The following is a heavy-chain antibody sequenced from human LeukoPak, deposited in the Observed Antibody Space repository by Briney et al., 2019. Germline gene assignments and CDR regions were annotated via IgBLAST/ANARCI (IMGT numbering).Heavy chain of an antibody. J-gene: IGHJ4*02. CDR2: IYYSGNT. Sequence: PSETLSLTCTVSGGSISSSSYYWGWIRQPPGKGLECIGSIYYSGNTYYNPSLKSRVTISVDTSKNQFSLKLSSVTAADTAVYYCASGYSYDLFDYWGQGTLVTVSS. D-gene: IGHD5-18*01. CDR1: GGSISSSSYY. CDR3: ASGYSYDLFDY. V-gene: IGHV4-39*07.